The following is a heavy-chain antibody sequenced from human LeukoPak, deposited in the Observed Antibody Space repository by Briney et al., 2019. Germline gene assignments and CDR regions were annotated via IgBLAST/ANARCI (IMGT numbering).Heavy chain of an antibody. CDR2: ISAYNGNT. Sequence: ASVKVSCKASEYTFTSYDINWVRQAPGQGLEWMGRISAYNGNTNYAQKLQGRVTMTTDTSTNTAYMELRSLGSDDTAVYYCARDVAFYGSSWHNWFDPWGQGTLVTVSS. D-gene: IGHD6-13*01. CDR1: EYTFTSYD. CDR3: ARDVAFYGSSWHNWFDP. J-gene: IGHJ5*02. V-gene: IGHV1-18*01.